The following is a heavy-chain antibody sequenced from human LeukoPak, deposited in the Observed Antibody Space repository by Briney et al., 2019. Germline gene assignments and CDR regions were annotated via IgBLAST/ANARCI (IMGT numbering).Heavy chain of an antibody. CDR3: ARGYGGITIFGVVITPSYYFDY. V-gene: IGHV4-59*01. CDR1: GGSISSYY. J-gene: IGHJ4*02. Sequence: ASETLSLTCTVSGGSISSYYWSWIRQPPGKGLEWIGYIYYSGSTNYNPSLKSRVTISVDTSKNQFSLKLSSVTAADTAVYYCARGYGGITIFGVVITPSYYFDYWGQGTLVTVSS. CDR2: IYYSGST. D-gene: IGHD3-3*01.